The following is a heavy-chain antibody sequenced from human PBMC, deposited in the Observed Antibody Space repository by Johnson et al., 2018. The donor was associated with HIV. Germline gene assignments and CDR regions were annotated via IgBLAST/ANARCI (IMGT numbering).Heavy chain of an antibody. D-gene: IGHD3-22*01. CDR1: AFSFSTNY. Sequence: MLLVESGGGLMQPGGSLRLSCAASAFSFSTNYISWVRQAPGKGLEWISVIYIGGNTYYADYVRGRLTISRDNSTNTLYHQMNSLRVEDTAVYFCARDMRPTSGYYYQDAFDIWGQGTMVTVSS. V-gene: IGHV3-53*01. CDR3: ARDMRPTSGYYYQDAFDI. J-gene: IGHJ3*02. CDR2: IYIGGNT.